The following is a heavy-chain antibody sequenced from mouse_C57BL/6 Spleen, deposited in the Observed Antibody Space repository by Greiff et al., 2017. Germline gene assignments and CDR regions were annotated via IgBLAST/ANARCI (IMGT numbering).Heavy chain of an antibody. CDR3: ARRDGRTYCDAMDY. D-gene: IGHD1-1*01. J-gene: IGHJ4*01. CDR1: GYTFTSYS. Sequence: QVQLQQPGAELVRPGSSVKLSCKASGYTFTSYSLHWVKQRPIQGLEWIGNIDPSDSETHYNQQFKDKATLTVDKSSSTAYMQLSSLTSEDSAVYSCARRDGRTYCDAMDYWGQGTSVTVSS. CDR2: IDPSDSET. V-gene: IGHV1-52*01.